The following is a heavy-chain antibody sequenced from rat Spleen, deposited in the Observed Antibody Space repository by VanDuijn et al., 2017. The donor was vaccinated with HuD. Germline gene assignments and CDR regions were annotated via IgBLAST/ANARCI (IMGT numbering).Heavy chain of an antibody. CDR3: TTVGTTPFDY. CDR1: GFTFSNFD. V-gene: IGHV5-20*01. CDR2: ISYDGGST. J-gene: IGHJ2*01. D-gene: IGHD1-5*01. Sequence: EVQLVESGGGLVQPGRSMKLSCAASGFTFSNFDMAWVRQTPTKGLEWVAYISYDGGSTYYRDSVKGRFTISRDNAKSTLYLQMDSLRSEDTATYYCTTVGTTPFDYWGQGVMVTVSS.